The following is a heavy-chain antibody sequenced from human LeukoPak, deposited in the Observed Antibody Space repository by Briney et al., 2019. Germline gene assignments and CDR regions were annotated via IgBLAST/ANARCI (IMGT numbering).Heavy chain of an antibody. V-gene: IGHV4-39*01. CDR1: GFTFSSYA. Sequence: GSLRLSCAASGFTFSSYAMSWVRQPPGKGLEWIGSIYYSGSTYYNPSLKSRVTLSVDTSKNQFSLKLSSMTAADTAVYYCARQTSGGDAFDIWGQGTMVTVSS. CDR3: ARQTSGGDAFDI. J-gene: IGHJ3*02. CDR2: IYYSGST. D-gene: IGHD2-15*01.